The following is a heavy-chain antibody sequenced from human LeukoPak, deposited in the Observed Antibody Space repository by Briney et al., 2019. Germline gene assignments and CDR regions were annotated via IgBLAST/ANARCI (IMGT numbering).Heavy chain of an antibody. J-gene: IGHJ4*02. CDR3: AREFTAVTGVDY. CDR1: GFTVSSNY. CDR2: IKQDGSEK. D-gene: IGHD4-17*01. V-gene: IGHV3-7*01. Sequence: QTGGSLRLSCAASGFTVSSNYMSWVRQAPGKGLEWVANIKQDGSEKYYVDSAKGRFTISRDNAKNSLYLQMNSLRAEDMAVYYCAREFTAVTGVDYWGQGTLVTVSS.